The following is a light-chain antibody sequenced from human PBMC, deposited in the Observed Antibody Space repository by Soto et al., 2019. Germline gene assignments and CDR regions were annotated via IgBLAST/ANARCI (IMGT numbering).Light chain of an antibody. CDR2: ASS. Sequence: DIQMTQSPSSLSASVGDEVTITCRASQRISSYLNWYQQRPGKAPKVMIYASSTLQSGVPSRFSASGSGTDFTLTISSLQPEDAATYFCQQSFSVHWTLGLGTKVDI. V-gene: IGKV1-39*01. J-gene: IGKJ1*01. CDR1: QRISSY. CDR3: QQSFSVHWT.